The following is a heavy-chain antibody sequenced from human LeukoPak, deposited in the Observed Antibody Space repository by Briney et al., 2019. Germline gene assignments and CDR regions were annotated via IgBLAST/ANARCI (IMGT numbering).Heavy chain of an antibody. CDR3: ARDNPPYCNGGSCYSY. V-gene: IGHV1-69*04. CDR1: GGTFSSYA. Sequence: GASVKVSCKASGGTFSSYAISWVRQAPEQGLEWMGRIIPILGVANYAQNFQGRVTVTADESTGTAYMELSSLRSDDTAIYYCARDNPPYCNGGSCYSYWGQGTLVTVSS. CDR2: IIPILGVA. J-gene: IGHJ4*02. D-gene: IGHD2-15*01.